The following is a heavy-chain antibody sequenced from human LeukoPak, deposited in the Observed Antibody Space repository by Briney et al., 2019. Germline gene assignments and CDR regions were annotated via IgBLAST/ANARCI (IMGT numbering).Heavy chain of an antibody. V-gene: IGHV1-18*01. CDR1: GYTLTELS. Sequence: ASVKVSCKVSGYTLTELSMHWVRQAPGQGLEWMGWISAYNGNTNYAQKLQGRVTMTTDTSTSTAYMELRSLRFDDTAVYYCARERSGQQLVPHDYWGQGTLVTVSS. CDR2: ISAYNGNT. D-gene: IGHD6-6*01. CDR3: ARERSGQQLVPHDY. J-gene: IGHJ4*02.